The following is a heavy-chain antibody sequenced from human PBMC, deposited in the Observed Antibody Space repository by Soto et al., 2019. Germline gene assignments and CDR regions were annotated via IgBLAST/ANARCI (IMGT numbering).Heavy chain of an antibody. V-gene: IGHV1-18*01. D-gene: IGHD4-17*01. Sequence: QVQLVQSGAEVKKPGASVKVSCKASGYTFTSYGISWVRQAPGQGLEWMGWISAYNGNTNYAQKLQGRVTMTTDTXXSRAYMEPRSLRSDDTAVYYCARGDYGDTLGWFDPWGQGTLVTVSS. J-gene: IGHJ5*02. CDR1: GYTFTSYG. CDR2: ISAYNGNT. CDR3: ARGDYGDTLGWFDP.